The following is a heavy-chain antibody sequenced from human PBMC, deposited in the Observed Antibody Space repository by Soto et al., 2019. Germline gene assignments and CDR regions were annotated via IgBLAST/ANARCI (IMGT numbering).Heavy chain of an antibody. CDR1: GFTFSSYG. D-gene: IGHD1-1*01. CDR2: ISYDGSNK. J-gene: IGHJ4*02. CDR3: AKAQGPWNDVIDY. V-gene: IGHV3-30*18. Sequence: QVQLVESGGGVVQPGRSLRLSCAASGFTFSSYGMHWVRQAPGKGLEWVAVISYDGSNKYYANSVKGRFTISRDNSKNTLYLQMNSLRAEDTAVYYCAKAQGPWNDVIDYWGQGTLVTVSS.